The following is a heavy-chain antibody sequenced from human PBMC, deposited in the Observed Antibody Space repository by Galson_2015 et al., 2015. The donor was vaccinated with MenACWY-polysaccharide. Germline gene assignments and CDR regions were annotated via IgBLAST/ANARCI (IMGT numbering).Heavy chain of an antibody. CDR2: ISWNSGSI. CDR1: GFTFDDYA. J-gene: IGHJ4*02. CDR3: SKGVMDSNYAYCFDY. D-gene: IGHD1-7*01. Sequence: SLRLSCAASGFTFDDYAMHWVRQAPGKGLEWVSGISWNSGSIGYADSVKGRFTISRDNAKNSLYLQMNSLRAEDTALYYCSKGVMDSNYAYCFDYWGLGTLVT. V-gene: IGHV3-9*01.